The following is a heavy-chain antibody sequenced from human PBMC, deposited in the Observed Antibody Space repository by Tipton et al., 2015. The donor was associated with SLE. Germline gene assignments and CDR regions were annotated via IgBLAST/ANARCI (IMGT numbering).Heavy chain of an antibody. CDR1: GGSFTMYY. CDR2: INHSGST. Sequence: LVKPSETLSLTCAVSGGSFTMYYWSWIRQSPGKGLEWIGEINHSGSTNYNPSLKARVTLSADTSKNQVSLRLTSVTAADTAVYYCATEGGNWFDPWGQGILVTVSS. CDR3: ATEGGNWFDP. D-gene: IGHD2-15*01. J-gene: IGHJ5*02. V-gene: IGHV4-34*01.